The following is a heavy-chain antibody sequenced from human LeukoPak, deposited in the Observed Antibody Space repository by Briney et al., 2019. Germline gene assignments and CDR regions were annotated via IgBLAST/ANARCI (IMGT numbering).Heavy chain of an antibody. V-gene: IGHV1-8*01. CDR3: ARGFSRGYYQQFDY. CDR2: MNPNSGNT. Sequence: ASVKVSCKTSGYTFSSYTITWVRQAPGQGLQWMGWMNPNSGNTGYAQKFQGRVTITRNTSISTAYMELSSLRSEDTAVYYCARGFSRGYYQQFDYWGQGTLVTVSS. CDR1: GYTFSSYT. D-gene: IGHD3-3*01. J-gene: IGHJ4*02.